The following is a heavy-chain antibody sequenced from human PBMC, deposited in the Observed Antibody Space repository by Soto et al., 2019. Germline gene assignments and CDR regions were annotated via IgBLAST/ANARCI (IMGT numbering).Heavy chain of an antibody. D-gene: IGHD6-13*01. CDR3: GKDQQGVY. CDR1: GFTFSSYA. V-gene: IGHV3-23*01. J-gene: IGHJ4*02. CDR2: SSGNGGNT. Sequence: GGSLRLSCAASGFTFSSYAMSWVRQAPGKGLEWVSFSSGNGGNTYYADSVKGRFSISRDNSKSTLYLQMNSLRVEDTAVYYCGKDQQGVYWGQGTLVTVSS.